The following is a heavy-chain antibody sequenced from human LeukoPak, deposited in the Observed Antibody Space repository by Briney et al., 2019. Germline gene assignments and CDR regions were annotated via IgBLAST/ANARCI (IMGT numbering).Heavy chain of an antibody. J-gene: IGHJ4*02. CDR3: ARGGYDFWSGYSLDY. Sequence: GGPLRLSCAASGFTLSHYNLHWVRQAPGKGLEYVSGISFNGGSTSYADSVRGRFIISRDDSKNTLYLQMGNLRDEDMAVYYCARGGYDFWSGYSLDYWGQGTLVTVSS. CDR1: GFTLSHYN. V-gene: IGHV3-64*02. D-gene: IGHD3-3*01. CDR2: ISFNGGST.